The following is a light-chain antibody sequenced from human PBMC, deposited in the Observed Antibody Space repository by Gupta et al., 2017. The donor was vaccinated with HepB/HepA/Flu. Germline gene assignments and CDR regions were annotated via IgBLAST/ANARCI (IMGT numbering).Light chain of an antibody. CDR2: GES. CDR1: QSVSRSY. J-gene: IGKJ4*01. CDR3: QQYETSPQLT. V-gene: IGKV3-20*01. Sequence: EIVLTQSPGTLSLSPGERATLSCRASQSVSRSYLAWYRQRPGQAPRLLIYGESSRATGIPDRFSGSGSGTDFTLTISRLEPEDFAVYYCQQYETSPQLTFGGGTKVEIK.